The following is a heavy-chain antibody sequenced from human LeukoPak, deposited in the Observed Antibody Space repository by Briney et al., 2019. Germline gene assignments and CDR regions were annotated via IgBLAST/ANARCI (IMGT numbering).Heavy chain of an antibody. Sequence: GGSLRLSCAASGFTFSSYEMNWVRQAPGKGLEWVSYISSSSSTIYYADSVKGRFTISRDNAKNSLYLQMNSLRAEDTAVYYCAREDASGALDYWGQGTLITVSS. V-gene: IGHV3-48*01. J-gene: IGHJ4*02. CDR3: AREDASGALDY. CDR2: ISSSSSTI. CDR1: GFTFSSYE. D-gene: IGHD2-2*01.